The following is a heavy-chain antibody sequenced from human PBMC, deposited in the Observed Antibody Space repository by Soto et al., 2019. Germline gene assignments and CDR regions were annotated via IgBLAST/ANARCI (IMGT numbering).Heavy chain of an antibody. V-gene: IGHV3-48*02. J-gene: IGHJ5*02. Sequence: GGSLRLSXAASGFTFSSYSMNWVRQAPGKGLEWVSYISSSSTIYYADSVKGRFTISRDNAKNSLYLQMNSLRDEDTAVYYCARGLVVLVPAATKNWFDPWGQGTLVTVSS. CDR2: ISSSSTI. D-gene: IGHD2-2*01. CDR3: ARGLVVLVPAATKNWFDP. CDR1: GFTFSSYS.